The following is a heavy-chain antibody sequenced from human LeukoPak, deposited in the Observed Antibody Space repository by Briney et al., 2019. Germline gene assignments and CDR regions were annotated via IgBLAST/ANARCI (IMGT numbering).Heavy chain of an antibody. Sequence: GGSLRLSCAASGFTFSSYGMHWVRQAPGKGLEWVAFIRYDGSNKYHADSVKGRFTISRDNSKNTLYLQMNSLRAEDTAVYYCAKDSVAADIVATLDYWGQGTLVTVSS. CDR1: GFTFSSYG. CDR3: AKDSVAADIVATLDY. CDR2: IRYDGSNK. D-gene: IGHD5-12*01. J-gene: IGHJ4*02. V-gene: IGHV3-30*02.